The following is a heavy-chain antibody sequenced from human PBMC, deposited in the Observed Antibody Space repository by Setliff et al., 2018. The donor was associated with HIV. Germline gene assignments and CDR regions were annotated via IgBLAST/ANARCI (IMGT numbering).Heavy chain of an antibody. D-gene: IGHD2-15*01. Sequence: GGSLRLSCVASGFTYSRYWMHWVRQAPGKGLVWVSRIDEHGTITDYADSVKGQFTISRDNAKNTLYLQMNNLRAEDTAVYYCARDLGGEGGYWGQGILVTVSS. CDR2: IDEHGTIT. V-gene: IGHV3-74*01. CDR3: ARDLGGEGGY. J-gene: IGHJ4*02. CDR1: GFTYSRYW.